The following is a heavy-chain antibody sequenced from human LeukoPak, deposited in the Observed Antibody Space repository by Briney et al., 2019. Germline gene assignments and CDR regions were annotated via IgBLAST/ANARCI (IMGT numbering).Heavy chain of an antibody. V-gene: IGHV3-33*01. CDR3: ARAYEDDAFDI. CDR2: IWYDRSNQ. Sequence: GGSLRLSCAASGFTFSSYGMHWVRQAPGKGLGWVAVIWYDRSNQYYADSVKGRFTISRDNSKNTLYLQMNSLRAEDTAVYYCARAYEDDAFDIWGQGTMVTVSS. D-gene: IGHD3-22*01. CDR1: GFTFSSYG. J-gene: IGHJ3*02.